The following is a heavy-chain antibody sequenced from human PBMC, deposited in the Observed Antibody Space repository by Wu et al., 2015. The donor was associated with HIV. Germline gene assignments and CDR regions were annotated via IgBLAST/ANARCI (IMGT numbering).Heavy chain of an antibody. J-gene: IGHJ5*02. Sequence: QVQLVQSGAEVKRSGASVKVSCTASGYSFTNFDINWVRQATGQGLEWVGWMNPNSGGTNYAQKFQGRVTMTRDTSISTAYMELSRLRSDDTAVYYCARVYYDSTDWFDPWGQGTLVTVSS. CDR3: ARVYYDSTDWFDP. V-gene: IGHV1-2*02. CDR1: GYSFTNFD. D-gene: IGHD3-22*01. CDR2: MNPNSGGT.